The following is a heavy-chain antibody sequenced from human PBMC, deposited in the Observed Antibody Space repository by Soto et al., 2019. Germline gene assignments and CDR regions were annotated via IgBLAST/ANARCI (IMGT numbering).Heavy chain of an antibody. D-gene: IGHD5-12*01. CDR3: ARGGGYDSFDY. CDR2: ISHLEST. CDR1: GASISYGGFS. Sequence: SETLSLTCTVSGASISYGGFSWSWIRQSPGKGLEWIGYISHLESTYFHPSFKSRLTMSIDRTRNQFSLKLSSVTAADMAVYYCARGGGYDSFDYWGQGXLVTVYS. J-gene: IGHJ4*02. V-gene: IGHV4-30-2*06.